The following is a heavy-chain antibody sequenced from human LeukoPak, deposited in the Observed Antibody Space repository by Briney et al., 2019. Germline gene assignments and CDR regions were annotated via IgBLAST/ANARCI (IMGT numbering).Heavy chain of an antibody. CDR1: GFTFSDYW. V-gene: IGHV3-7*04. CDR2: IQQDGSEK. D-gene: IGHD5-18*01. Sequence: RSLRLSCAASGFTFSDYWMSWVRQAPGKGLEWVANIQQDGSEKYYVDSVKGRFTISRDNAKKSLFLQVSSLRGEDTAVYYCARDRGFSYGIDFWGQGTLVTVSS. J-gene: IGHJ4*02. CDR3: ARDRGFSYGIDF.